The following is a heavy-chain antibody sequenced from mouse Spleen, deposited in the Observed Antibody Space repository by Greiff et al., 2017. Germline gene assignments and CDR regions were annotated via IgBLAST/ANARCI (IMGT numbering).Heavy chain of an antibody. D-gene: IGHD1-1*01. J-gene: IGHJ1*03. V-gene: IGHV1-26*01. CDR3: ARRVITTVVDWYFDV. Sequence: EVQLQQSGPELVKPGASVKISCKASGYTFTDYYMNWVKQSHGKSLERIGDINPNNGGTSYNQKFKGKATLTVDKSSSTAYMELRSLTSEDSAVYYCARRVITTVVDWYFDVWGTGTTVTVSS. CDR2: INPNNGGT. CDR1: GYTFTDYY.